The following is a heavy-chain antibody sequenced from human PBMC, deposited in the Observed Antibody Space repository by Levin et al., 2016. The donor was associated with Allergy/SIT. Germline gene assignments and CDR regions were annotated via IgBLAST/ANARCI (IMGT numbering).Heavy chain of an antibody. D-gene: IGHD3-9*01. V-gene: IGHV3-23*01. CDR1: GFTFSSYA. J-gene: IGHJ4*02. CDR2: ISGSGGST. CDR3: AKDLDYDILTGYDY. Sequence: GGSLRLSCAASGFTFSSYAMSWVRQAPGKGLEWVSAISGSGGSTYYADSVKGRFTISRDNSKNTLYLQMNSLRAEDTAVYYCAKDLDYDILTGYDYWGQGTLVTVSS.